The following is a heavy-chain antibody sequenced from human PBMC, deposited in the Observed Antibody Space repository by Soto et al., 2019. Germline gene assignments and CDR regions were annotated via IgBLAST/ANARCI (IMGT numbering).Heavy chain of an antibody. Sequence: SETLSLTCTVSGGSISSGAYYWSWIRQHPGKGLEWIGYIHYSGSTSYNPSLKSRVTISIDTSKNQFSLKLSSVTAADTAVYYCAREDRNYYDSSAYYNWGQGTLVPVSS. J-gene: IGHJ4*02. CDR1: GGSISSGAYY. CDR3: AREDRNYYDSSAYYN. CDR2: IHYSGST. D-gene: IGHD3-22*01. V-gene: IGHV4-31*03.